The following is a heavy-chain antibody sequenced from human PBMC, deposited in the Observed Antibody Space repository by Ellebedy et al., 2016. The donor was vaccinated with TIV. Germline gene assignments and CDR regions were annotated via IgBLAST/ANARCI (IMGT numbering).Heavy chain of an antibody. J-gene: IGHJ4*02. CDR1: GFTFSSYW. D-gene: IGHD3-22*01. Sequence: GESLKISXAASGFTFSSYWMSWVRQAPGKGLEWVANIKQDGNEKYYVDSVKGRFTISRDNAKNSLYLQMNSLGAEDTAVYYCARGYYYDSSGYYYGGGFDYWGQGTLVTVSS. CDR2: IKQDGNEK. V-gene: IGHV3-7*04. CDR3: ARGYYYDSSGYYYGGGFDY.